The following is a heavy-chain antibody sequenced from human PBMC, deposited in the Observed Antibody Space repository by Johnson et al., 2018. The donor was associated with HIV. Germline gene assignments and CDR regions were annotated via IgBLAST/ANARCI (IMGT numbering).Heavy chain of an antibody. Sequence: VQLVESGGGLVQPGRSLRLSCAASGFTFDDYALHWIRQAPGKGLEWVSGINWNGGSTGYADSVKGRFTISRDNAKNSLYLQMNSLRAGDTAVYFCARESRDGPNLRAFDIWGQGTTVIVSS. CDR1: GFTFDDYA. CDR2: INWNGGST. CDR3: ARESRDGPNLRAFDI. J-gene: IGHJ3*02. V-gene: IGHV3-9*01. D-gene: IGHD5-24*01.